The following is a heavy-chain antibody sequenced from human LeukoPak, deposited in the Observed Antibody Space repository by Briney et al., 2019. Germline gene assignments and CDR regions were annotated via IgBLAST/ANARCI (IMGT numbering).Heavy chain of an antibody. D-gene: IGHD7-27*01. V-gene: IGHV3-48*01. J-gene: IGHJ4*02. CDR1: GFTFTTYS. Sequence: PGGSLRLSCAASGFTFTTYSMNWVRQAPGKGLEWISYISRSSTTIYYADSVKGRFTISRDNAKNSLYLQMNSLRGEDTAVYYCARDSAKPDWGFGYWGQGTLVTVSS. CDR3: ARDSAKPDWGFGY. CDR2: ISRSSTTI.